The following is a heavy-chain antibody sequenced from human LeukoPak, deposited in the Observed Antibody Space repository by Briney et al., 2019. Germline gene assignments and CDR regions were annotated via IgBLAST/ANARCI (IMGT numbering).Heavy chain of an antibody. CDR3: AREVVRGVRPDY. Sequence: GGSLRLSCAASGFTFSDYYMTWVRQAPGKGLEWVSGINWNGGSTGYADSVKGRFTISRDNAKNSLYLQMNSLRAEDTALYYCAREVVRGVRPDYWGQGTLVTVSS. CDR1: GFTFSDYY. D-gene: IGHD3-10*01. J-gene: IGHJ4*02. CDR2: INWNGGST. V-gene: IGHV3-20*04.